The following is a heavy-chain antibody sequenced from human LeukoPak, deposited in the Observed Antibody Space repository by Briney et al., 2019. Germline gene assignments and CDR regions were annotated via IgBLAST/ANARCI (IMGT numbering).Heavy chain of an antibody. CDR3: ARDTRTFDY. J-gene: IGHJ4*02. CDR1: GFTFSSYR. D-gene: IGHD1-26*01. Sequence: GGSQRLSCAASGFTFSSYRMNWVRQAPGKGLEWVANIKQDGSEKYYVDSVKGRFTISRDNAKNSLFLQMNSLRAEDTAVYYCARDTRTFDYWGQGTLVTVSS. CDR2: IKQDGSEK. V-gene: IGHV3-7*01.